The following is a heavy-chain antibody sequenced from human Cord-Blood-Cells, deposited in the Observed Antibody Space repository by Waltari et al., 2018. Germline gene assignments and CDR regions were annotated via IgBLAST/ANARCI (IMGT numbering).Heavy chain of an antibody. CDR2: IYHSGST. J-gene: IGHJ6*02. CDR3: ARMRVGDAALSPYYYYYYGMDV. CDR1: GYSISSGYY. V-gene: IGHV4-38-2*01. D-gene: IGHD3-16*01. Sequence: QVQLQESGPGLVKPSETLSLTCAVSGYSISSGYYWGWIRQPPGKGLEWIGSIYHSGSTYYNPSLKSRVTISVDTSKNQFSLKLSSVTAADTAVYYCARMRVGDAALSPYYYYYYGMDVWGQGTTVTVSS.